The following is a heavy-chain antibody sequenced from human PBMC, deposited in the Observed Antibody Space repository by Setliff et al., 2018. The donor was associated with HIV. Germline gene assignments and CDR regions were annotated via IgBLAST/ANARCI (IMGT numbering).Heavy chain of an antibody. Sequence: ASVKVSCKASGGSFNILGFTWVRQAPGQGLEWVGGIIPVVDAPIYAQRFQGRVVITADKSTGTASMQLSSLKFEDTAVYYCATRPPGVHGFSIWGQGTMVTVSS. J-gene: IGHJ3*02. CDR3: ATRPPGVHGFSI. CDR2: IIPVVDAP. D-gene: IGHD3-10*01. V-gene: IGHV1-69*06. CDR1: GGSFNILG.